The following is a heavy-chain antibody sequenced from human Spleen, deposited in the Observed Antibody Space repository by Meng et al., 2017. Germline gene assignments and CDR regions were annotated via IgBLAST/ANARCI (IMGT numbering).Heavy chain of an antibody. CDR2: INQDGSEK. Sequence: GESLKISCAASGFTFSSFWMSWVRQAPGKGLDWVANINQDGSEKYHVDSVKGRFTISRDNAKDSLYLQMNSLRAEDTAVYYCARDLTGDSPAEAQDYSYYGMDVWGQGTTVTVSS. V-gene: IGHV3-7*01. J-gene: IGHJ6*02. CDR1: GFTFSSFW. D-gene: IGHD7-27*01. CDR3: ARDLTGDSPAEAQDYSYYGMDV.